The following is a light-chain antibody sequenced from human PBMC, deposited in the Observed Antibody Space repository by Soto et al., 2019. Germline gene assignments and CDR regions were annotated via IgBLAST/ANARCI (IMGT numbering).Light chain of an antibody. CDR3: QQSYRSPYT. V-gene: IGKV1-39*01. J-gene: IGKJ2*01. CDR2: GAS. CDR1: QSINIY. Sequence: IQMTQSPSSLSASVGDSVTVTCRASQSINIYLNWYQQKPGKATTLLIYGASSLQSGVPSRFTGGGSRTDFTLTISSLQPEDFATYYCQQSYRSPYTFGQGTKLEIK.